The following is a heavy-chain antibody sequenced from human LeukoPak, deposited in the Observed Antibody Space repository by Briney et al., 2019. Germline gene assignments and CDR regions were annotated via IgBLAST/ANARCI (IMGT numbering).Heavy chain of an antibody. D-gene: IGHD2-21*02. CDR2: ISTNGGST. CDR1: GFTFSSYA. Sequence: GGSLRLSCAASGFTFSSYAMHWVRQAPGKGLEYVSAISTNGGSTYYANSVKGRFTISRDNSMNTLYLQMDSLRTEDMAVYYCARGKGIYCGGDCSALDYWGQGILVTVSS. CDR3: ARGKGIYCGGDCSALDY. V-gene: IGHV3-64*01. J-gene: IGHJ4*02.